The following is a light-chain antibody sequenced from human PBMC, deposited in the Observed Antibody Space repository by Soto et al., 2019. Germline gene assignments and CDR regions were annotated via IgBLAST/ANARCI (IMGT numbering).Light chain of an antibody. V-gene: IGLV2-14*01. CDR3: SSYTSSSTYV. Sequence: QSALTQPASVSGSPGQSITISCTGTSSDVGGYNYVSWYQQHPGKAPKFMIYDVSNRPSGVSNRFSGSKSGNTASLTISGLQAEDEADYYCSSYTSSSTYVFGTGT. CDR1: SSDVGGYNY. CDR2: DVS. J-gene: IGLJ1*01.